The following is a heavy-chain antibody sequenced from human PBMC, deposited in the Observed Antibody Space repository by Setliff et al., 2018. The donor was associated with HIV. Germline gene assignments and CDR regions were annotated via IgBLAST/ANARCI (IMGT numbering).Heavy chain of an antibody. Sequence: SETLSLTCTISGGFISNHYWNWIRQPPGKGLEWIGSTHYSGSSYYSPSLKSRVTISLDTSKNQFSLKLSSMTAADAAVYYCARAEMATITGSFDYGGQGTLVTVSS. D-gene: IGHD5-12*01. CDR2: THYSGSS. CDR1: GGFISNHY. J-gene: IGHJ4*02. V-gene: IGHV4-59*08. CDR3: ARAEMATITGSFDY.